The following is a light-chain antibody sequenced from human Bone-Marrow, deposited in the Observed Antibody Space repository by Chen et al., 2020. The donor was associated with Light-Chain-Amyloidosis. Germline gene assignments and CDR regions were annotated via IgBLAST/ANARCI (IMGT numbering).Light chain of an antibody. CDR1: SSDVGGYNF. J-gene: IGLJ2*01. CDR3: SSYRSGSYVL. Sequence: QSALTQPASVSGSPGQSITISCAGTSSDVGGYNFVSWYQQNAGKVPRLLIYEVNHRPSGVSSRFSASKSGNTASLTISGLQTEDEGDYYCSSYRSGSYVLFGGGTKLTVL. V-gene: IGLV2-14*01. CDR2: EVN.